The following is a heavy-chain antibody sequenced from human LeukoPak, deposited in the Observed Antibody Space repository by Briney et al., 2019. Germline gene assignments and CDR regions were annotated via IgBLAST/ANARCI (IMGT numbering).Heavy chain of an antibody. V-gene: IGHV4-59*01. CDR1: GGSISSYY. D-gene: IGHD1-14*01. CDR3: ARDLGRYYFDY. CDR2: IYYSGST. J-gene: IGHJ4*02. Sequence: PSGTLSLTCTVSGGSISSYYWSWIRQPPGKGLEWIGYIYYSGSTNYNPSLKSRVTISVDTSKNQFSLKLSSVTAADTAVYYCARDLGRYYFDYWGQGTLVTVSS.